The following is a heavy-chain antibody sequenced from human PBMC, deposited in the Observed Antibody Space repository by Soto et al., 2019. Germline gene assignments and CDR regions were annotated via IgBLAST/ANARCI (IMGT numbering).Heavy chain of an antibody. D-gene: IGHD6-13*01. V-gene: IGHV3-53*01. Sequence: PXESLLLSCAASGFTVSSNYMSWVRQAPGKGLEWVSVIYSGGSTYYADSVKGRFTISRDNSKNTLYLQMNSLRAEDTAVYYCARAGYSSSHYYYYGMDVWGQGTTVTVSS. CDR1: GFTVSSNY. CDR2: IYSGGST. J-gene: IGHJ6*02. CDR3: ARAGYSSSHYYYYGMDV.